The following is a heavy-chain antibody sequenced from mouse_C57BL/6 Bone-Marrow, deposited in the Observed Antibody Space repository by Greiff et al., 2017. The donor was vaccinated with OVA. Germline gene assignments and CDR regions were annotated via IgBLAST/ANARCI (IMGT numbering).Heavy chain of an antibody. Sequence: EVMLVESGGGLVQPGGSMKLSCAASGFTFSDAWMDWVRQSPEKGLEWVAEIRNKANNHATYYAESVKGRFTISRDDSKSSVYLQMNSVRAEDTGIYYCTSLYGNYDAMDYWGQGTSVTVSS. CDR2: IRNKANNHAT. CDR1: GFTFSDAW. J-gene: IGHJ4*01. V-gene: IGHV6-6*01. CDR3: TSLYGNYDAMDY. D-gene: IGHD2-1*01.